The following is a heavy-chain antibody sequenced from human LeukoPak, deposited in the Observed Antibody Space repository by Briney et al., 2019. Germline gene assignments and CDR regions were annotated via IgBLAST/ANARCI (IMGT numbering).Heavy chain of an antibody. V-gene: IGHV5-51*01. CDR2: IYTADSDT. J-gene: IGHJ5*02. CDR3: ARLDVGSNYGFDP. D-gene: IGHD4-11*01. CDR1: GNIFTTYW. Sequence: GESLKISCKGSGNIFTTYWIGWVRQMPGKGLELMGIIYTADSDTRYNPSFQGHVTISVDKSISTAYLQWSSLKASDTAMYYCARLDVGSNYGFDPWGQGTLVTVSS.